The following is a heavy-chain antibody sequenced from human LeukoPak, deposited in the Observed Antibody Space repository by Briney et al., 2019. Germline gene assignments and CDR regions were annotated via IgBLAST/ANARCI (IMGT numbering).Heavy chain of an antibody. D-gene: IGHD1-1*01. V-gene: IGHV1-18*01. J-gene: IGHJ5*02. CDR2: ISAYNGNT. CDR3: ARNWNPPRYNWFDP. Sequence: ASVKVSCKASGYTFTSYGISWVRQAPGQGLEWMGWISAYNGNTNYAQKLQGRVTMTTDTSTSTAYMELRSPRSDDTAVYYCARNWNPPRYNWFDPWGQGTLVTVSS. CDR1: GYTFTSYG.